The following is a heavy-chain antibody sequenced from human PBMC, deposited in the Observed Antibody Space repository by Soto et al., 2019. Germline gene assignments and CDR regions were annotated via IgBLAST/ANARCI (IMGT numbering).Heavy chain of an antibody. Sequence: QVQLQESGPGLVKPSQTLSLTCTVSGGSISSGGYYWSWIRQHPGKGLEWIGYIYYSGSTYYNPSLKSRVTISVDTSKNQFSLKLSSVTAADTAVYYCARVMLVVVPAAIQANWFDPWGQGTLVTVSS. V-gene: IGHV4-31*03. CDR2: IYYSGST. CDR1: GGSISSGGYY. CDR3: ARVMLVVVPAAIQANWFDP. J-gene: IGHJ5*02. D-gene: IGHD2-2*01.